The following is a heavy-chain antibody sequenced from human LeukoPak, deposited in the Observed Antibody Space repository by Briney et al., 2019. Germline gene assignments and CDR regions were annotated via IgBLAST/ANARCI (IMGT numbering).Heavy chain of an antibody. CDR1: GFTFDDYA. CDR3: AKDVYGSAPYYMDV. V-gene: IGHV3-9*01. D-gene: IGHD3-10*01. J-gene: IGHJ6*03. CDR2: ISWNSGSI. Sequence: GGSLRLSCAASGFTFDDYAMHWVRHAPGKGLEWVSGISWNSGSIVYADSVKGRFTISRDNAKNSLYLQMNSLRAEDTALYYCAKDVYGSAPYYMDVWGKGTTVTISS.